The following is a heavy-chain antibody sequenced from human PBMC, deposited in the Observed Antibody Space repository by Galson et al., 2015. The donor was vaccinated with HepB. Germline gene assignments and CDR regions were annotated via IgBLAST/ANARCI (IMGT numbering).Heavy chain of an antibody. CDR1: GFTFRNYA. V-gene: IGHV3-64D*06. Sequence: SLRLSCAASGFTFRNYAMHWVRQAPGKGLDFVSAISGNGDITYYADSVKGRFSISRDNSKNIVYFQMTSLRPEDTAVYYCAKVNYGSGSHDDYWGQGTLLTVSS. CDR2: ISGNGDIT. CDR3: AKVNYGSGSHDDY. J-gene: IGHJ4*02. D-gene: IGHD3-10*01.